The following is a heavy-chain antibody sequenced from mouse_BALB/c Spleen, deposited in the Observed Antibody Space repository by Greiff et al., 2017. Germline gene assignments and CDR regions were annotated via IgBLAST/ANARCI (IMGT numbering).Heavy chain of an antibody. Sequence: VKLVESGPGLVAPSQSLSITCTVSGFSFTSYGVHWVRQPPGKGLEWLGVIWAGGSTNYNSALMSRLSISKDNSKSQVFLKMNSLQTDDTAMYYCAREYGNSYAMDYWGQGTSVTVSS. D-gene: IGHD2-10*02. CDR3: AREYGNSYAMDY. J-gene: IGHJ4*01. CDR1: GFSFTSYG. CDR2: IWAGGST. V-gene: IGHV2-9*02.